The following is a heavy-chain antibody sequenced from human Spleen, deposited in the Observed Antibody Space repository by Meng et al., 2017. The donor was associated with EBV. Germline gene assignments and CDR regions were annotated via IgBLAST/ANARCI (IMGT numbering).Heavy chain of an antibody. Sequence: VQVQESGPGLVKPSQTLSLTCDVSGGSISSGGYYWSWIRQPPGKGLEWIGYINYRGNTYDNPSLRSRAALSVDTSKNQFSLKLSSVTAADTAVYYCARGAAKWFDPWGPGTLVTVSS. CDR1: GGSISSGGYY. J-gene: IGHJ5*02. CDR3: ARGAAKWFDP. CDR2: INYRGNT. D-gene: IGHD6-25*01. V-gene: IGHV4-30-4*01.